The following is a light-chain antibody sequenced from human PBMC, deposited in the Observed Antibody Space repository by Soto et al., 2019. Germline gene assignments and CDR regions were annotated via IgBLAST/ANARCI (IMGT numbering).Light chain of an antibody. CDR1: QYISTY. V-gene: IGKV1-39*01. CDR3: QQSYSTPRT. Sequence: DIHMTQSPSSLSASVGDRITITCRASQYISTYLNWYQQRPGKAPNLLIYAASSLQSGVPSRFSGSGSGTDFTLTISSLQPEDFGTYYCQQSYSTPRTFGQGTKVDI. J-gene: IGKJ1*01. CDR2: AAS.